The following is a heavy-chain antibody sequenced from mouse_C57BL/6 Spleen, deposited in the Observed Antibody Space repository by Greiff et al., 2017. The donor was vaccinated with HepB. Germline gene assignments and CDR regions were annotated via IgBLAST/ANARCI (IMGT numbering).Heavy chain of an antibody. CDR3: ARYYDGYLAWFAY. Sequence: VQLQQPGAELVKPGASVKMSCKASGYTFTSYWITWVKQRPGQGLEWIGDIYPGSGSTNYNEKFKSKATLTVDTSSSTAYMQLSSLTSEDSAVYYCARYYDGYLAWFAYWGQGTLVTVSA. D-gene: IGHD2-3*01. CDR1: GYTFTSYW. CDR2: IYPGSGST. J-gene: IGHJ3*01. V-gene: IGHV1-55*01.